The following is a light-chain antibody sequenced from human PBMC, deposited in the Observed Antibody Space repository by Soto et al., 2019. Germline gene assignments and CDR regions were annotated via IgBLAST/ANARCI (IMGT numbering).Light chain of an antibody. CDR2: TIN. J-gene: IGLJ2*01. Sequence: QSVLTQPPSASGTPGQRVAISCSGSTSNIGSNAVNWYQQLPETAPKLVMNTINPRPSGVPDRFSGSKSGTSASLAISGLQSEDEATYYCAAWDDRLNAVIFGGGTKLTVL. V-gene: IGLV1-44*01. CDR1: TSNIGSNA. CDR3: AAWDDRLNAVI.